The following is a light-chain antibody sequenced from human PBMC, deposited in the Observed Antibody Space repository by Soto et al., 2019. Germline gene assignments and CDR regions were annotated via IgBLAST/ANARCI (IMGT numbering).Light chain of an antibody. CDR1: QDISNY. CDR3: QECNSPPPFT. V-gene: IGKV1-27*01. CDR2: ASS. Sequence: DIQMTQSPSSLSASVGDRVTITCRASQDISNYLAWYQQRPGEVPKLLIYASSTLHSGVPPRFSSCGSGTDFTLAISILQPEDAATYFCQECNSPPPFTFGRGTKVDLK. J-gene: IGKJ3*01.